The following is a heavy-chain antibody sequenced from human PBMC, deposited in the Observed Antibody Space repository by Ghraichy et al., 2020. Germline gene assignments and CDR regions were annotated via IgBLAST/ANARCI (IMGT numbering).Heavy chain of an antibody. CDR2: ISSSSSTI. Sequence: GGSLRLSCAASGFTFSSYSMNWVRQAPGKGLEWVSYISSSSSTIYYADSVKGRFTISRDNAKNSLYLQMNSLRDEDTAVYYCARWRGYYDSRGISDYWGQGTLVTVSS. V-gene: IGHV3-48*02. J-gene: IGHJ4*02. CDR3: ARWRGYYDSRGISDY. D-gene: IGHD3-22*01. CDR1: GFTFSSYS.